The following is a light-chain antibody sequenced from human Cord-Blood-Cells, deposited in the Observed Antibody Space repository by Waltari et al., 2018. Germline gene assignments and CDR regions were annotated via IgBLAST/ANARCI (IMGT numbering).Light chain of an antibody. V-gene: IGLV2-14*01. CDR2: DVS. Sequence: QSALTQPASVSGSPGQSITISCTGTSSDVGGYNYVSWYQQHPGKAPKLMISDVSKRPSGVSTRFSGSKSGNTASLTISGLQAEDEADYYCSSYTSSSTLVFGGGTKLTVL. CDR3: SSYTSSSTLV. J-gene: IGLJ3*02. CDR1: SSDVGGYNY.